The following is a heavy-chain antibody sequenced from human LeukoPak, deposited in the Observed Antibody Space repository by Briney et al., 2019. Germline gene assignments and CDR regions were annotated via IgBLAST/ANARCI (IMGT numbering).Heavy chain of an antibody. CDR3: SKQKPAYDILTGYLPYNWFDP. J-gene: IGHJ5*02. V-gene: IGHV1-18*01. Sequence: ASVKVSCKASCYTFTSYGISWVRQAPGQGLELMEWISAYKGNTNYAQKLQVRVTMTRNTSISTAYMELSSLRSEDTAVYFFSKQKPAYDILTGYLPYNWFDPWGQGTLVTVSS. D-gene: IGHD3-9*01. CDR1: CYTFTSYG. CDR2: ISAYKGNT.